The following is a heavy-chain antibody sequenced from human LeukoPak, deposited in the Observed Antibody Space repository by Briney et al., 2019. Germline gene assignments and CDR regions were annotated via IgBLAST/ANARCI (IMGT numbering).Heavy chain of an antibody. CDR2: ISSSRNYI. D-gene: IGHD6-13*01. CDR3: ARAAYSSTWYSRYFDL. CDR1: GFTFSSYS. J-gene: IGHJ2*01. Sequence: GGSLRLSCAASGFTFSSYSMNWVRQAPGKGLEWVSSISSSRNYIYYADSVKGRFTISRDNAKNSLYLQMNSLRAGDTAVYYCARAAYSSTWYSRYFDLWGRGTLVTVSS. V-gene: IGHV3-21*01.